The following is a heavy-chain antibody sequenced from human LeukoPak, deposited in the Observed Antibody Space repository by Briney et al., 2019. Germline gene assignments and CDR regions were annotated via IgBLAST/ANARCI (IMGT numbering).Heavy chain of an antibody. V-gene: IGHV3-7*01. CDR1: GFTFVNSF. CDR3: ARSKVAVPGTLEY. CDR2: INEDGSAT. D-gene: IGHD6-19*01. J-gene: IGHJ4*02. Sequence: GGSLRLSCAASGFTFVNSFMTWVRQAPGKGLEWVANINEDGSATFYVDSVKGRFTISRDNAKDSLYLQMISLRADDTAVYYCARSKVAVPGTLEYWGQGTLVTVSS.